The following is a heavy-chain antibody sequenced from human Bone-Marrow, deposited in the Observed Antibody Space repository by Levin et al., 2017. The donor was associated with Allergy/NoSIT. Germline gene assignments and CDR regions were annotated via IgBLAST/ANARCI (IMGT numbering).Heavy chain of an antibody. CDR2: IDPEDGER. V-gene: IGHV1-24*01. J-gene: IGHJ3*01. CDR1: GYTLTELS. Sequence: ASVKVSCKVSGYTLTELSMHWVRQAPGEGLEWMGNIDPEDGERIYAQKFLGRVTMTEDSSADTAYMELSSLRSEDTAVYFCTTVVDYPNAFDVWGQGTMVTVSS. D-gene: IGHD4-11*01. CDR3: TTVVDYPNAFDV.